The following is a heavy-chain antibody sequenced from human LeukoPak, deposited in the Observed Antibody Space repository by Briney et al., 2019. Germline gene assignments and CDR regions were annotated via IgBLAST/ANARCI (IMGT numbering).Heavy chain of an antibody. CDR1: GYTFTSYH. V-gene: IGHV1-46*01. CDR2: INPSGGST. J-gene: IGHJ5*02. D-gene: IGHD6-19*01. CDR3: ARVGQWLVRVNWFDP. Sequence: GASVKVSSKASGYTFTSYHMHWVRQAPGQGLEWMGIINPSGGSTSYAQKFQGRVTMTRDTSTSTVYMELSSLRSEDTAVYYCARVGQWLVRVNWFDPWGQGTLVSVPS.